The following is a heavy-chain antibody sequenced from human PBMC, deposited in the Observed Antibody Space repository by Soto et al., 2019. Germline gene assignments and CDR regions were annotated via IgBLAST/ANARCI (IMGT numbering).Heavy chain of an antibody. V-gene: IGHV1-18*04. CDR1: GHSFTSYP. CDR2: INTYSGNT. Sequence: ASVKVSCKLSGHSFTSYPISWVRQTPGQGLEWMGWINTYSGNTNYAQKFRGRVTMTTDTSTSTAYMELRSLRSDDTAVYFCARVIRGAADYWGQGTLVTVSS. J-gene: IGHJ4*02. D-gene: IGHD1-26*01. CDR3: ARVIRGAADY.